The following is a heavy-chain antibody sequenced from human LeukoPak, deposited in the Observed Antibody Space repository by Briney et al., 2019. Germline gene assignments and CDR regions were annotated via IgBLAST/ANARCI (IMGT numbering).Heavy chain of an antibody. D-gene: IGHD2-2*01. CDR3: AREWGYCSSTSCRTKWNWFDP. V-gene: IGHV4-30-2*01. J-gene: IGHJ5*02. CDR2: IYHSGNT. Sequence: SQTLSLTCAVSGGSISSGGYSWSWIRQPPGKGLEWIGYIYHSGNTYYNPSLKSRVTISVDRSKNQFSLKLSSVTAADTAVYYCAREWGYCSSTSCRTKWNWFDPWGQGTLVTVSS. CDR1: GGSISSGGYS.